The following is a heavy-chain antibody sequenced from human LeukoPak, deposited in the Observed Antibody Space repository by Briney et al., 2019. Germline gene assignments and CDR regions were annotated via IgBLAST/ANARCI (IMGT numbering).Heavy chain of an antibody. J-gene: IGHJ4*02. CDR3: ARRGDSSGSYYFDY. CDR1: GSSFTSYW. D-gene: IGHD3-22*01. CDR2: IYPGDSDT. V-gene: IGHV5-51*01. Sequence: XXSCKGSGSSFTSYWIGWVRQMPGKGLERMGIIYPGDSDTRYSPSFQGHVTISADKSISTAYLQWSSLKASDTAMYYCARRGDSSGSYYFDYWGQGTLVTVSS.